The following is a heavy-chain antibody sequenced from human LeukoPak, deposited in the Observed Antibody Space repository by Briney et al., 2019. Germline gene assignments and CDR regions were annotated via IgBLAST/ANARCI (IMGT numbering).Heavy chain of an antibody. CDR1: GYTFTSYA. Sequence: GASVKVSCKASGYTFTSYAMHWVRQAPGQRLEWMGWINAGNGNTKYSQKFQGRVTITRDTSASTAYMELSSLRSEDTAVYYCARDGIVVVPAEYYYYYYGMDVWGQGTTVTVSS. D-gene: IGHD2-2*01. J-gene: IGHJ6*02. V-gene: IGHV1-3*01. CDR2: INAGNGNT. CDR3: ARDGIVVVPAEYYYYYYGMDV.